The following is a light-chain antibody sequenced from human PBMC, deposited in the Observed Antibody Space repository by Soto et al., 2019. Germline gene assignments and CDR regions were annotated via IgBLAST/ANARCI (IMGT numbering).Light chain of an antibody. V-gene: IGKV1-5*03. Sequence: DIQMTQSPSTLSASVGDRVTITCRASQSISNCLAWYQQKPGKAPKLLIYKASILESGVPSRFSGRGSETEFTLSINSLQPDDFATYYCQQFDSYSSTFGQGTRLEIK. J-gene: IGKJ2*01. CDR3: QQFDSYSST. CDR1: QSISNC. CDR2: KAS.